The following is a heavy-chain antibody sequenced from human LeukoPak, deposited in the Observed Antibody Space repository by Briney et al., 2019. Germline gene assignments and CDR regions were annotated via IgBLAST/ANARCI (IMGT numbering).Heavy chain of an antibody. Sequence: GGPLRLSCAASGFTFSSYSMNWVRQDPGKGLEWFSSINTGSSYIYYAASVKGRFTISRDNAKNSLYLQMNSLRAEDTAVYYCARGTGSYFDYWGQGTLVTVSS. CDR1: GFTFSSYS. J-gene: IGHJ4*02. CDR2: INTGSSYI. V-gene: IGHV3-21*01. D-gene: IGHD7-27*01. CDR3: ARGTGSYFDY.